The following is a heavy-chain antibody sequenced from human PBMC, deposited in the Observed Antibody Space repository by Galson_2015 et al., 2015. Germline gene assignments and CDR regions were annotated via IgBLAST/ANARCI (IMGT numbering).Heavy chain of an antibody. CDR1: GGSISSSSYY. Sequence: SETLSLTCTVSGGSISSSSYYWGWIRQPPGKGLEWIGSIYYSGSTYYNPSLKSRVTISVDTSKNQFSLKLSSVTAADTAVYYCAREGREIVVVIDYWGQGTLVTVSS. CDR2: IYYSGST. D-gene: IGHD3-22*01. J-gene: IGHJ4*02. CDR3: AREGREIVVVIDY. V-gene: IGHV4-39*07.